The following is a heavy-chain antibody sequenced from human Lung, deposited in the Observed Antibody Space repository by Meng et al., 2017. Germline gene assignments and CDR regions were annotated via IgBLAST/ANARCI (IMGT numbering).Heavy chain of an antibody. V-gene: IGHV4-34*01. Sequence: QVQLEQWCAEVVTISDSPAFIRVVSGRYFPHYYRSWVSQSPGKGLAWIGEITHSGTTNYYPFLESRATISVDTAQNKLSLKLSSVTAADSAVYSCARGPTTMAHDFDYWGQGTLVTVSS. D-gene: IGHD4-11*01. J-gene: IGHJ4*02. CDR3: ARGPTTMAHDFDY. CDR1: GRYFPHYY. CDR2: ITHSGTT.